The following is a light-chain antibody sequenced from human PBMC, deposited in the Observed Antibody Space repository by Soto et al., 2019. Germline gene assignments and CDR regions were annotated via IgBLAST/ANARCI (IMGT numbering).Light chain of an antibody. J-gene: IGLJ2*01. CDR1: TSNIGSNY. V-gene: IGLV1-47*01. CDR2: RDN. Sequence: QPVLTKSPSVSGTPGQRVTISCSGSTSNIGSNYVSWYQHLPGTAPKLLISRDNQRPAGVPDRFSGSKSGTSASLAISGLRSGDEGDYYCAAWDDRLNVVFGGGTKLTVL. CDR3: AAWDDRLNVV.